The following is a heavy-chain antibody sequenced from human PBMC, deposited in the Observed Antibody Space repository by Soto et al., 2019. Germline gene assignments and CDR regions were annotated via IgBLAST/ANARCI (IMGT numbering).Heavy chain of an antibody. Sequence: QLQLQESGPGLVKPSETLSLTCTVSGGSISSSSYYWGWIRQPPGKGLEWIGSIYYSGSTYYNPSLKSRVTISVDTSKNQFSLKLSSVTAADTAVYYCARRHAVKTPNYGMDVWGQGTTVTVSS. D-gene: IGHD2-2*01. V-gene: IGHV4-39*01. CDR1: GGSISSSSYY. CDR3: ARRHAVKTPNYGMDV. J-gene: IGHJ6*02. CDR2: IYYSGST.